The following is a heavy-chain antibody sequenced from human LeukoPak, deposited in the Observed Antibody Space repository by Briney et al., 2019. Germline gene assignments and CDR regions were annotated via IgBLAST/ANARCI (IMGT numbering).Heavy chain of an antibody. Sequence: ASVKVSCKASGYTFTSYGISWVRQAPGQGLEWMGWISAYNGNTNYAQKLQGRVTMTTDTSTRTAYMELRSLRSDDTAVYYCAREGPFRDGYNKYYFDYWGQGTLVTVSS. J-gene: IGHJ4*02. D-gene: IGHD5-24*01. CDR1: GYTFTSYG. V-gene: IGHV1-18*01. CDR3: AREGPFRDGYNKYYFDY. CDR2: ISAYNGNT.